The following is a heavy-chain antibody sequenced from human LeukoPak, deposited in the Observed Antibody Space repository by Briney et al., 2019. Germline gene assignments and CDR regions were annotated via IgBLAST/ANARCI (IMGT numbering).Heavy chain of an antibody. Sequence: GGSLRLSCAASRFTFSSYGMHWVRQAPGKGLEWVAYIQYDGSNEQYADSVKGRFTISRDNSRNTLYLQMNSLTVEDTAVYYCAKDNWLPSSPAVAGLGDWNQGTLVTVSS. CDR2: IQYDGSNE. D-gene: IGHD6-19*01. CDR1: RFTFSSYG. CDR3: AKDNWLPSSPAVAGLGD. J-gene: IGHJ4*02. V-gene: IGHV3-30*02.